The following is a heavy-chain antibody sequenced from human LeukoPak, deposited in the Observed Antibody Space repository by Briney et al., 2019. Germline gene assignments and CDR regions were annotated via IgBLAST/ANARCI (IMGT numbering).Heavy chain of an antibody. CDR3: ARDLGDCSSTSCYSGKYNWFDP. CDR1: GGSISSYY. CDR2: IYTSGST. Sequence: PSETLSLTXTVSGGSISSYYWSWIRQPAGKGLEWIGRIYTSGSTNYNPSLKSRVTMSVDTSKNQFSLKLSSVTAADTAVYYCARDLGDCSSTSCYSGKYNWFDPWGQGTLVTVSS. J-gene: IGHJ5*02. V-gene: IGHV4-4*07. D-gene: IGHD2-2*02.